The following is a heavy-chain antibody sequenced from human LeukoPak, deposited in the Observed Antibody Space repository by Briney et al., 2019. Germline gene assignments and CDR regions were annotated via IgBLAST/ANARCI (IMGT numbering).Heavy chain of an antibody. J-gene: IGHJ3*02. CDR2: ISGSNSYI. D-gene: IGHD3-10*01. CDR1: GFTFSSYS. CDR3: ARDSSSYYGSGSYYNGAFDI. Sequence: GGSLRLSCAASGFTFSSYSMNWVRQAPGKGLEWVSSISGSNSYIYYADSMKGRFTISRDNAKNSLYLQMNSLRAEDTAVYYCARDSSSYYGSGSYYNGAFDIWGQGTMVTVSS. V-gene: IGHV3-21*01.